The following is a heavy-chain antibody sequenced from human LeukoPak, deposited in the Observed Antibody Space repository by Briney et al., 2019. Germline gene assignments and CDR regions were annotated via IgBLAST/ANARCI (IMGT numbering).Heavy chain of an antibody. CDR3: ARDLTSSGYYYYYYYYYMDV. CDR2: ISIIGNTI. Sequence: PGGSLRLSCAASGFTFSSYSMNWVRQAPGKGLEWVSYISIIGNTIYYADSVKGRFTISRDNAKNSLYLQMNSLRAEDTAVYYCARDLTSSGYYYYYYYYYMDVWGKGTTVTVSS. J-gene: IGHJ6*03. V-gene: IGHV3-48*01. D-gene: IGHD3-22*01. CDR1: GFTFSSYS.